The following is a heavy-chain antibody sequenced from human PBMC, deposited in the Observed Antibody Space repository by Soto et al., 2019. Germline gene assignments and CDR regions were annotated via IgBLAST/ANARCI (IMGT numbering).Heavy chain of an antibody. CDR2: IYSGGST. D-gene: IGHD3-22*01. CDR3: ARDVGGYDSSGYQ. CDR1: GFTVSSNY. Sequence: EVQLVESGGGLVQPGGSLRLSCAASGFTVSSNYVSWVRQAPGKGLEWVSVIYSGGSTYYADSVKGRFTISRHNSKNTLYLQMNSLRAEDTAVYYCARDVGGYDSSGYQWGQGTLVTVSS. V-gene: IGHV3-53*04. J-gene: IGHJ4*02.